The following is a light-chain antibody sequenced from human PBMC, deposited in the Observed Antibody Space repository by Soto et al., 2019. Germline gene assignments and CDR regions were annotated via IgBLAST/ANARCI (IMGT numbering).Light chain of an antibody. CDR1: SSDVGGYNY. V-gene: IGLV2-14*01. Sequence: QSVLTQPASVSGSPGQSITISCTGTSSDVGGYNYVSWYRHHPGKAPKLMIYEVSNRPSGVSNRFSGSKSGNTASLTISGLQAEDEADYYCSSYRDTHNLVFGIGTKVTVL. CDR2: EVS. CDR3: SSYRDTHNLV. J-gene: IGLJ1*01.